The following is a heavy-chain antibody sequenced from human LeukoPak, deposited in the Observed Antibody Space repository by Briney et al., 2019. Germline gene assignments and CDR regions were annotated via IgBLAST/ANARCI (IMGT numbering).Heavy chain of an antibody. CDR3: ATGIYRIPRSGFDP. CDR2: FDPEDGET. Sequence: ASVKVSCKASGYTFTGYYMHWVRQAPGKGLEWMGGFDPEDGETIYAQRLQGRVTMTEDTSIDTAYMELTSLRSEDTAVYYCATGIYRIPRSGFDPWGQGTLVTVSS. CDR1: GYTFTGYY. J-gene: IGHJ5*02. V-gene: IGHV1-24*01. D-gene: IGHD3-16*02.